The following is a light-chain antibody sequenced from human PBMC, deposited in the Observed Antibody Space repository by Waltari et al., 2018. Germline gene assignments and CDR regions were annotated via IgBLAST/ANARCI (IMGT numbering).Light chain of an antibody. CDR1: QSLLDSEVGNTY. CDR2: EVS. V-gene: IGKV2-40*01. J-gene: IGKJ4*01. CDR3: MQALEFPLT. Sequence: DIVMTQTPLSLPVTLGEPASISCRSSQSLLDSEVGNTYLEWYLQKPGQSPQLLIYEVSNRASGVPDRFSGSGSDTDFTLKISRVEAEDVGVYYCMQALEFPLTFGGGTKVEIK.